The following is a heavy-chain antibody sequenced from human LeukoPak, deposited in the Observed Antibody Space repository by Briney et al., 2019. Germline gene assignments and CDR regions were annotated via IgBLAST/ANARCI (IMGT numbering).Heavy chain of an antibody. Sequence: ASVKVSCKASGYTFTSYDINWVRQATGQGLEWMGWMNPNSGNTAYAQKFQGRVTMTRNTSMSTAYMELSSLKSEDTAVYYCASSVYCSGGSCYSSFDYWGQGTLVTVSS. CDR3: ASSVYCSGGSCYSSFDY. D-gene: IGHD2-15*01. J-gene: IGHJ4*02. V-gene: IGHV1-8*01. CDR1: GYTFTSYD. CDR2: MNPNSGNT.